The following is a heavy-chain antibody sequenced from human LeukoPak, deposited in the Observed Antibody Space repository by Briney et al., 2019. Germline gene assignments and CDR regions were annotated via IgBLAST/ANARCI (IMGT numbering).Heavy chain of an antibody. V-gene: IGHV3-7*05. CDR2: INEDGSKI. CDR3: ARWSHVSGRWFLDN. D-gene: IGHD3-10*01. CDR1: GFTFSHAW. J-gene: IGHJ4*02. Sequence: GGSLRLSCAASGFTFSHAWMNWVRQAPGKGLEWVADINEDGSKIYSLDSVKGRFTISRDNAKNSLSLQLNTLRAEDTAVYYCARWSHVSGRWFLDNWGRGTLVSVSS.